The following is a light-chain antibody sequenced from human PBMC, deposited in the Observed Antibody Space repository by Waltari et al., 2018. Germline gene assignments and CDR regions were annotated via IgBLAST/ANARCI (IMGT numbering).Light chain of an antibody. CDR1: FPSTKY. CDR2: KDS. Sequence: SYELTQPSSVSVSPGQTARITCSGDFPSTKYARWFQQRPGQAPVLVIYKDSERPSGIPERFSGSSSGTTVILTISGAQVEDEADYYCYSATDNNLRVFGGGTKLTVL. V-gene: IGLV3-27*01. J-gene: IGLJ3*02. CDR3: YSATDNNLRV.